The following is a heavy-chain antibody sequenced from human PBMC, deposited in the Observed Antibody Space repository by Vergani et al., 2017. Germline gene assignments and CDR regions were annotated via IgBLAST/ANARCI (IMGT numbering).Heavy chain of an antibody. J-gene: IGHJ4*02. Sequence: QVQLQESGPGLVKPSETLSLTCTVSGGSISSYYWSWIRQPPGKGLEWIGYIYYSGSTNYNPSLKSRVTISVDTSKNQFSLKLSSVTAADTAVYYCAPTPVTFGGVIVDYWGQGTLVTVSS. CDR2: IYYSGST. CDR3: APTPVTFGGVIVDY. V-gene: IGHV4-59*01. D-gene: IGHD3-16*02. CDR1: GGSISSYY.